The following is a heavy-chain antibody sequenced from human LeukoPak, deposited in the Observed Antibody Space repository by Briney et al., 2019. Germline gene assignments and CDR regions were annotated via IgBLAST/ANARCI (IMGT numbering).Heavy chain of an antibody. V-gene: IGHV1-69*05. Sequence: ASVKVSCKASGGTFSSYAISWVRQAPGQGLEWMGGIIPIFGTANYAQKFQGRVTVTRDTSTSTVHMELSGLRSEDTAVYYCARDQEAFDYWGQGTLVTVSS. CDR1: GGTFSSYA. CDR2: IIPIFGTA. J-gene: IGHJ4*02. CDR3: ARDQEAFDY.